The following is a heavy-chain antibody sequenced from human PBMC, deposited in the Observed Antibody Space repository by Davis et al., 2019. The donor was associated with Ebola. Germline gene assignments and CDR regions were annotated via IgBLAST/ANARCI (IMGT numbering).Heavy chain of an antibody. Sequence: PGGSLRLSCATSGITFRSYWMSWVRQAPGKGLEWVSVNYSSGDTYYTDSVKGRFTISTDNSKNTLYLQMSTLRAEDTAVYYCARQTEYYDSSGYHRRDYWGQGTLVTVSS. CDR1: GITFRSYW. D-gene: IGHD3-22*01. CDR2: NYSSGDT. J-gene: IGHJ4*02. V-gene: IGHV3-66*02. CDR3: ARQTEYYDSSGYHRRDY.